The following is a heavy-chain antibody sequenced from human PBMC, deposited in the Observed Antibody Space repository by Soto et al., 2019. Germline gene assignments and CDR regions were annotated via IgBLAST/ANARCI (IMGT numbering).Heavy chain of an antibody. J-gene: IGHJ4*02. D-gene: IGHD6-13*01. V-gene: IGHV1-69*02. CDR3: ARSSVAAAGTLGN. Sequence: ASVKVSCKASGGTLNSYTINWVRQAPGHGPEWLGRIIPVLGVANYAQTFQGRVTINADKSTSTVYMDLTSLRSEDTAVYYCARSSVAAAGTLGNWGPGTLVTVSS. CDR1: GGTLNSYT. CDR2: IIPVLGVA.